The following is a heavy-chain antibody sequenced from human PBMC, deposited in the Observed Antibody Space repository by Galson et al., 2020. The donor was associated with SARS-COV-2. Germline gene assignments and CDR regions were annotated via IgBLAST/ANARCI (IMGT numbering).Heavy chain of an antibody. V-gene: IGHV4-39*01. J-gene: IGHJ5*01. CDR3: ARHTRMATPKWFDS. CDR2: ISYTGST. D-gene: IGHD2-2*01. Sequence: SETLSLTCTVSGGSISSDSFYWGWIRQPPGKGLEWIGSISYTGSTYYNPSLKSRVTISVDTSRNQFSLKGSSVTAADTAVYYCARHTRMATPKWFDSWGQGTLVTVSS. CDR1: GGSISSDSFY.